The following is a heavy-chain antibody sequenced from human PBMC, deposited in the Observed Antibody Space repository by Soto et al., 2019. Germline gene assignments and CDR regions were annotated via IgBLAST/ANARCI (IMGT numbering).Heavy chain of an antibody. Sequence: PSETLSLKCAVSGGSVTSNSWWTWVRQPPGQGLEWIGEIYRTGSTNYNPSLKSRVTISRDNSKNTLYLQMNSLRAEDTAVYYCAKTVRNTLYQLLFDYWGQGTLVTVSS. CDR3: AKTVRNTLYQLLFDY. CDR1: GGSVTSNSW. J-gene: IGHJ4*02. V-gene: IGHV4-4*02. CDR2: IYRTGST. D-gene: IGHD2-2*01.